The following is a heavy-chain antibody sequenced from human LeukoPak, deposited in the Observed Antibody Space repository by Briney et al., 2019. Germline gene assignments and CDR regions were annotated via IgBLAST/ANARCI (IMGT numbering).Heavy chain of an antibody. CDR2: ISSSSSYI. Sequence: GGSLRLSCAASGFTFSSYSMNWVRQAPGRGLEWVSSISSSSSYIYYADSVKGRFTISRDNAKNSLYLQMNSLRAEDTAVYYCARAPAPAVFDPWGQGTLVTVSS. CDR1: GFTFSSYS. CDR3: ARAPAPAVFDP. J-gene: IGHJ5*02. V-gene: IGHV3-21*01.